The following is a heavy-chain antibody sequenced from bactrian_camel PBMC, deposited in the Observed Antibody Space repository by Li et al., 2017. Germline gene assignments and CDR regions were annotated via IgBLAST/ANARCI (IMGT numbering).Heavy chain of an antibody. J-gene: IGHJ4*01. CDR2: ICGSGYA. Sequence: HVQLVESGGGSAQTGGSLRLSCADSGHGYSWYCMAWFRQAPGKEREGVAAICGSGYADYAGSVAGRFTVSKDNAKNALYLQMDNLRPEDTAMYSCAAARIGFPSLARYLYNYWGPGTQVTVSS. CDR1: GHGYSWYC. CDR3: AAARIGFPSLARYLYNY. V-gene: IGHV3S55*01. D-gene: IGHD5*01.